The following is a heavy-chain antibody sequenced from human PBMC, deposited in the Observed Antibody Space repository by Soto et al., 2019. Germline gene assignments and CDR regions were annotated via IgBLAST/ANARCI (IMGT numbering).Heavy chain of an antibody. CDR1: GFTFSDYW. CDR3: ARDRTDTAMIILDS. CDR2: INNDGSNQ. D-gene: IGHD5-18*01. V-gene: IGHV3-74*01. J-gene: IGHJ5*01. Sequence: PGGSLRLSCAASGFTFSDYWMHWVRQAPGKGLVWVSRINNDGSNQHYADSVKGRFTISRDKPKNTLYLQMSSLRVEDTGVYYCARDRTDTAMIILDSWGHGTLVTVSS.